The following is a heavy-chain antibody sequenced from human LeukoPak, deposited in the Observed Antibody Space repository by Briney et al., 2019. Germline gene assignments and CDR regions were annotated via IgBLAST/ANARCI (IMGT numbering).Heavy chain of an antibody. CDR2: IWYDGSNK. V-gene: IGHV3-33*01. CDR3: ARDQVTMVRGVINYGMDV. CDR1: GFTFCSYG. J-gene: IGHJ6*02. Sequence: GGSLRLSCAASGFTFCSYGMHWVRQAPGKGLVWVAGIWYDGSNKYYADSVKGRFTISRDNSKNTLYLQMNSLRAEDTAVYYCARDQVTMVRGVINYGMDVWGQGTTVTVSS. D-gene: IGHD3-10*01.